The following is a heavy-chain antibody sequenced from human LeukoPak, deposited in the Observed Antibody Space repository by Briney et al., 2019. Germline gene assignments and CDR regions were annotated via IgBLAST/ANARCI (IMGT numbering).Heavy chain of an antibody. D-gene: IGHD3-22*01. CDR2: ISYDGSNK. CDR3: ARVRYYDSSGYPLSDFQH. V-gene: IGHV3-30-3*01. Sequence: PGGSLRLSCAASGFTFSSYAMHWVRRAPGKGLEWVAVISYDGSNKYYADSVKGRFTISRDNSKNTLYLQMNSLSTEDTAVYYCARVRYYDSSGYPLSDFQHWGQGTLVTASS. J-gene: IGHJ1*01. CDR1: GFTFSSYA.